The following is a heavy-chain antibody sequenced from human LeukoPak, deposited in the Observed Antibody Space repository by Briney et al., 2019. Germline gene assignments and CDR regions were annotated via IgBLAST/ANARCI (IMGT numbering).Heavy chain of an antibody. D-gene: IGHD3-22*01. Sequence: GSSVKVSCKASGGTFSSYAISWVRQPPGQGLEWMGGIIPIFGTANYAHKFQGRVTITTDESTSTAYMELSSLRSEDTAVYYCARDPSYYYDSSGKRPHDYWGQGTLVTVSS. J-gene: IGHJ4*02. CDR1: GGTFSSYA. V-gene: IGHV1-69*05. CDR2: IIPIFGTA. CDR3: ARDPSYYYDSSGKRPHDY.